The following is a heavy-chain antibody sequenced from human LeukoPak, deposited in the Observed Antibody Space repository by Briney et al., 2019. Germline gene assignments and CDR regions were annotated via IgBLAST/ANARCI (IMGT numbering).Heavy chain of an antibody. D-gene: IGHD4-23*01. Sequence: PGGSLRLSCAASGFTVSSNYMSWVRQAPGKGLEWVSVIYSGGSTYYADSVKGRFTISRDKSKNTLYLQVNSLRAEDTAVYYCARATVVTNAFDIWGQGTMVTVSS. CDR2: IYSGGST. CDR3: ARATVVTNAFDI. V-gene: IGHV3-53*01. J-gene: IGHJ3*02. CDR1: GFTVSSNY.